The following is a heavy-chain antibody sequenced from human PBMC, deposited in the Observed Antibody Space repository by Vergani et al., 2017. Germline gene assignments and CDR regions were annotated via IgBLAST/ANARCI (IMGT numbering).Heavy chain of an antibody. D-gene: IGHD3-3*01. V-gene: IGHV1-24*01. CDR3: ARGGITIFGVVTPLDY. CDR2: FDTEDGET. Sequence: QVQLVQSGAEVKKPGASVKVSCKVSGYTLTELSMHWVRQAPGKGLEWMGGFDTEDGETIYAQKFQGRVTMTEDTSTDTAYMELSSLGSEDTAVYYCARGGITIFGVVTPLDYWGQGTLVTVSS. J-gene: IGHJ4*02. CDR1: GYTLTELS.